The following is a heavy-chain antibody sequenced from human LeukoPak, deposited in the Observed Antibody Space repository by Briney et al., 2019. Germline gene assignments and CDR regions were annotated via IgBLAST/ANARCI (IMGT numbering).Heavy chain of an antibody. V-gene: IGHV1-69*04. CDR2: IIPIFGIA. J-gene: IGHJ6*02. CDR3: ATHRYCSSTSCQGLGDYYYGMDV. D-gene: IGHD2-2*01. Sequence: SVKVSCKASGGTFSSYAISWVRQAPGQGLEWMGRIIPIFGIANYAQKFQGRVTITADKSTSTAYMELSSLRSEDTAVYYCATHRYCSSTSCQGLGDYYYGMDVWAKGPRSPSP. CDR1: GGTFSSYA.